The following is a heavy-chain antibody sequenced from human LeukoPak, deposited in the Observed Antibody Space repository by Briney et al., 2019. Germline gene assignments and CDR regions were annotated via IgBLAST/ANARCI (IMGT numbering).Heavy chain of an antibody. J-gene: IGHJ3*02. CDR2: MNPNSGNA. D-gene: IGHD3-16*02. V-gene: IGHV1-8*02. CDR1: GYTFTSYD. CDR3: ARDQALNIIVGVIVGAFDI. Sequence: ASVKVSCKASGYTFTSYDINWVRQATGQGLEWMGWMNPNSGNAGYAQKFQGRVTVTRDTSISTAYMELSRLRSDDTAVYYCARDQALNIIVGVIVGAFDIWGQGTVVTVSS.